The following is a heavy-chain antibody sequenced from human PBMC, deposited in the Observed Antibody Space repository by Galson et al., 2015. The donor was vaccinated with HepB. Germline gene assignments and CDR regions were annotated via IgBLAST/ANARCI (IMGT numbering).Heavy chain of an antibody. D-gene: IGHD1-26*01. CDR2: IWYDGSNK. CDR3: ARATPQLRRGYFDY. Sequence: SLRLSCAASGFTFSSYGMHWVRQAPGKGLEWVAVIWYDGSNKYYADSVKGRFTISRDNSKNTLYLQMNSLRAEDTAVYYCARATPQLRRGYFDYWGQGTLVTVSS. CDR1: GFTFSSYG. V-gene: IGHV3-33*01. J-gene: IGHJ4*02.